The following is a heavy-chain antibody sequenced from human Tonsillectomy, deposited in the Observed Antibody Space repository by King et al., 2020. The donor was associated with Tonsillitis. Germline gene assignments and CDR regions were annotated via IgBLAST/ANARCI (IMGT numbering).Heavy chain of an antibody. CDR3: ARDDTLSRFDY. D-gene: IGHD3-16*01. CDR2: IHYSGST. Sequence: QLQESGPGLVKPSETLSLTCTVSGGAISSYYWHWVRQPPGKVLEWIGYIHYSGSTNYSPSLKSRISISIDPSKTQFSLELSSVTAADTAVYFCARDDTLSRFDYWGQGTLVTVSS. V-gene: IGHV4-59*01. J-gene: IGHJ4*02. CDR1: GGAISSYY.